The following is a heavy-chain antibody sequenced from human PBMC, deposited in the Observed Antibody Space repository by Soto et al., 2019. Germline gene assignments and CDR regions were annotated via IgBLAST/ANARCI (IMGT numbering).Heavy chain of an antibody. CDR2: TYYRSKWYN. V-gene: IGHV6-1*01. J-gene: IGHJ5*02. Sequence: SPTLSLTCAISGDSVSSNSAAWNWIRQSPSRGLEWLGRTYYRSKWYNDYAVSVKSRITINPDTSKNQFSLQLNSVTPEDTAVYYCARGEAAAGTAGFDPWGQGTLVTVSS. CDR3: ARGEAAAGTAGFDP. D-gene: IGHD6-13*01. CDR1: GDSVSSNSAA.